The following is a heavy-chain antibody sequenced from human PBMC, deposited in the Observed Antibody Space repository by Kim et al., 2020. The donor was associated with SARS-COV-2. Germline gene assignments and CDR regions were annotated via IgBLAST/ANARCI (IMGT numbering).Heavy chain of an antibody. V-gene: IGHV1-2*02. J-gene: IGHJ4*02. D-gene: IGHD7-27*01. Sequence: SVKVSCKASGYTFTGYYMHWVRQAPGQGLEWMGWITPNSGGTNYAQKFQGRVTMTRDTSISTAYMELSRLRSDDTAVYYCARDQSANWGPDYWGQGTLVTVSS. CDR2: ITPNSGGT. CDR1: GYTFTGYY. CDR3: ARDQSANWGPDY.